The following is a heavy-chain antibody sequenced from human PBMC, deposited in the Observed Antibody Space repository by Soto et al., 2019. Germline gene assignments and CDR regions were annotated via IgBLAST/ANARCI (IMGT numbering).Heavy chain of an antibody. CDR3: AIDGGSYCSGGSGYSGSWFDP. Sequence: QVQLVESGGGVVQPGRSLRLSCAASGFTFSSYGMHWVRQAPGKGLEWGAVIWYDGSNNYYADSVKGRFTISRDNSKNTLDLQMDSLRAEDTAVYYCAIDGGSYCSGGSGYSGSWFDPWCQGTLVTVS. J-gene: IGHJ5*02. CDR2: IWYDGSNN. V-gene: IGHV3-33*01. D-gene: IGHD2-15*01. CDR1: GFTFSSYG.